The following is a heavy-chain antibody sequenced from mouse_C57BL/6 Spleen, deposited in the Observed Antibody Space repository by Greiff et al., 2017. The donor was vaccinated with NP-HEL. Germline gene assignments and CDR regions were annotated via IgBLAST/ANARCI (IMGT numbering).Heavy chain of an antibody. CDR1: GFTFSDYG. V-gene: IGHV5-17*01. J-gene: IGHJ3*01. Sequence: EVKLVESGGGLVKPGGSLKLSCAASGFTFSDYGMHWVRQAPEKGLEWVAYISSGSSTIYYADTVKGRFTISRDNAKNTLFLQMTSLRSEDTDMYYCARAGTGAWFAYWGQGTLVTVSA. CDR3: ARAGTGAWFAY. CDR2: ISSGSSTI. D-gene: IGHD4-1*01.